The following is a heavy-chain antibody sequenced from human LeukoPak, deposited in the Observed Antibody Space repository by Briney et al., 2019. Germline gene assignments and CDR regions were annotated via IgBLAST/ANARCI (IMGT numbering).Heavy chain of an antibody. CDR2: INPNSGGT. V-gene: IGHV1-2*04. J-gene: IGHJ6*02. Sequence: GASVKVSCKASGYTFTGYYMHWVRQAPGQGLEWMGWINPNSGGTNYAQKFQGWVTMTRDTSISTAYMELSRLRFDDTAVYYCARDSTNIVVVPAATNYYYYGMDVWGQGTTVTVSS. CDR1: GYTFTGYY. D-gene: IGHD2-2*01. CDR3: ARDSTNIVVVPAATNYYYYGMDV.